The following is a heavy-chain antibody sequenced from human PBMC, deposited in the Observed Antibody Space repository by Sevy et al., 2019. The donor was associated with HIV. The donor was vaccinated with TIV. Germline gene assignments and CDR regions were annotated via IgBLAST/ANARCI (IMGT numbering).Heavy chain of an antibody. CDR2: IKSKTDGWTT. CDR1: GFTFSKAW. CDR3: TTLAPAATCGFYFYYYYMDV. V-gene: IGHV3-15*01. D-gene: IGHD2-15*01. J-gene: IGHJ6*03. Sequence: GGSLRLSCVASGFTFSKAWMNWVRQTPGKGLEWVGRIKSKTDGWTTDYAAPVKGSFTISRDDSKNTLYLQMHSLKTEDTAVYYCTTLAPAATCGFYFYYYYMDVWGIGTTVTVSS.